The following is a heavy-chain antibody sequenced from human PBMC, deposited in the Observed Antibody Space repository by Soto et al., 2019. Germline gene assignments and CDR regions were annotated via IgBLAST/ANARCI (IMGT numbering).Heavy chain of an antibody. CDR2: IIPIFGTA. Sequence: QVQLVQSGAEVKKPGSSVKVSCKASGGTFSSYAISWVRQAPGQGLEWMGGIIPIFGTANYAQKCQGRVTSTEDEATSTAYLELSSLRSEDTAVYYCASPYYDSSGYTRTRDAFDIWGKGTMVTVSS. J-gene: IGHJ3*02. CDR1: GGTFSSYA. D-gene: IGHD3-22*01. CDR3: ASPYYDSSGYTRTRDAFDI. V-gene: IGHV1-69*01.